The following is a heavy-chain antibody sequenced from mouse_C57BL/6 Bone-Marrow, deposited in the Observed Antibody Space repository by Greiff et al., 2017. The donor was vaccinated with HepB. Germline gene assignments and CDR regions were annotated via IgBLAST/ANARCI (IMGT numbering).Heavy chain of an antibody. D-gene: IGHD2-3*01. CDR3: ARRDDGYSLFDY. Sequence: MESCKASGYPFTSYRMHWVTQRSGLGLEWIGRIDPNSGGTKYNEKFKSKATLTVDKPSSTAYMQHSSLTSEDSAVYYCARRDDGYSLFDYWGQGTTLTVSA. CDR1: GYPFTSYR. V-gene: IGHV1-72*01. CDR2: IDPNSGGT. J-gene: IGHJ2*01.